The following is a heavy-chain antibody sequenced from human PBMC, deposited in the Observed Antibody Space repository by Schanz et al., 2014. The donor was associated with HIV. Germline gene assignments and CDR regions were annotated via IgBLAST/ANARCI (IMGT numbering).Heavy chain of an antibody. CDR2: IWHDGTNI. D-gene: IGHD3-10*01. CDR1: GFTFRNFG. J-gene: IGHJ6*02. V-gene: IGHV3-33*01. CDR3: ARSYGTNLRWFGAYGMDV. Sequence: QVQLVESGGGVVQPGRSLRLSCAASGFTFRNFGMHWVRQAPGKGLEWVAVIWHDGTNIDYEASVKGRFTISRDNSKNTLYLQMNSLRAEDTAVYLCARSYGTNLRWFGAYGMDVWGQGTTVTVSS.